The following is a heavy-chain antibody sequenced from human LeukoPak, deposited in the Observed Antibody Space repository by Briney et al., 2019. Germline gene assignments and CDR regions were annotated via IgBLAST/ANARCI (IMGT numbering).Heavy chain of an antibody. V-gene: IGHV4-61*02. CDR1: GGSISSGSYY. J-gene: IGHJ1*01. CDR2: IYTSGST. Sequence: PSETLSLTCTVSGGSISSGSYYWSWIRQPAGKGLEWIGRIYTSGSTNYNPSLKSRVTISVDTSKNQFSLKLSSVTAADTAVYYCARGPYGDYEYFQHWGQGTLVTVSS. D-gene: IGHD4-17*01. CDR3: ARGPYGDYEYFQH.